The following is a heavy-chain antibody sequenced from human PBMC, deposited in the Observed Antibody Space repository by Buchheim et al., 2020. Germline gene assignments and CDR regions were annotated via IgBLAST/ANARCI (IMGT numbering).Heavy chain of an antibody. CDR3: VTDGDRGYYQVPH. D-gene: IGHD3-22*01. CDR1: GFTFSVYW. J-gene: IGHJ4*02. Sequence: EVQLVEAGGGLVQPGGSLRLSCAASGFTFSVYWMSWVRQAPGKGPEWVANLNQGGSDKYYGYSSKGRFTISRDNAKNSLYLTMSSLRAQDTAVYYCVTDGDRGYYQVPHWGQGTL. CDR2: LNQGGSDK. V-gene: IGHV3-7*01.